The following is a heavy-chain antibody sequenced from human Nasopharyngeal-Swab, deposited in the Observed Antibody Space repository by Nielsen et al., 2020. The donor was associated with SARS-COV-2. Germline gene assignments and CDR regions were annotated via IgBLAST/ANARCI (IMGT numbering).Heavy chain of an antibody. CDR2: IFAGGDT. J-gene: IGHJ5*02. Sequence: GESLKISYAASGFSVSSNQMTWVRQAPGRGLEWVSLIFAGGDTYYADFVKGRFTVSRDNSKNTVFLQLTHLRAEDTAVYFCARAVSYCSGDRCPFDPWGQGTQVTVSS. CDR3: ARAVSYCSGDRCPFDP. V-gene: IGHV3-66*01. CDR1: GFSVSSNQ. D-gene: IGHD2-15*01.